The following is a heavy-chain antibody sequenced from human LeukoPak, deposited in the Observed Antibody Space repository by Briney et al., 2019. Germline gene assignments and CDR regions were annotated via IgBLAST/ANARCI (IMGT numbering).Heavy chain of an antibody. J-gene: IGHJ3*02. Sequence: SETLSLTCTVSGGSISSGDYYWSWIRQPPGKGLEWIGYIYYSGSTYYNPSLKSRVTISVDTSKNQFSLKLSSVTAADTAVYYCARGLGDYVWGSYRYRSTDAFDIWGQGTMVTVSS. V-gene: IGHV4-30-4*01. CDR3: ARGLGDYVWGSYRYRSTDAFDI. D-gene: IGHD3-16*02. CDR1: GGSISSGDYY. CDR2: IYYSGST.